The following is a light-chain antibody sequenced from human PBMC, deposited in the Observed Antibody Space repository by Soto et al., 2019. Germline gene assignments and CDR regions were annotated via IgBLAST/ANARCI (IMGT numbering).Light chain of an antibody. CDR2: DAS. CDR3: EERSDWLMS. V-gene: IGKV3-11*02. J-gene: IGKJ5*01. Sequence: SGASQSVRRNLAWYQQKPGRAPRLLIYDASNRATGIPARFSGSGRGRDLHLTISSLETEEFAVYYCEERSDWLMSFGQGTRLEIK. CDR1: QSVRRN.